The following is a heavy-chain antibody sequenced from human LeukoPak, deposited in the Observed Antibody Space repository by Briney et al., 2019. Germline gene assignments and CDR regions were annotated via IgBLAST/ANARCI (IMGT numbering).Heavy chain of an antibody. CDR3: AAKYSSGWYIPFQH. J-gene: IGHJ1*01. CDR2: ISGSGGGT. CDR1: GFTFSSYA. Sequence: GGSLRLSCAASGFTFSSYAMSWVRQAPGKGLEWVSAISGSGGGTYYADSVKGRFTISRDNSKNTVYLQMNSLRAEDTAVYYCAAKYSSGWYIPFQHWGQGTLVTVSS. V-gene: IGHV3-23*01. D-gene: IGHD6-19*01.